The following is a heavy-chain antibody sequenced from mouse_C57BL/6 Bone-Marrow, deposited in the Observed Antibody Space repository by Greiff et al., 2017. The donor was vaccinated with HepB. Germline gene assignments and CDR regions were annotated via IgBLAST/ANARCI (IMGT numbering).Heavy chain of an antibody. CDR3: ATSIYYDYDGFAY. CDR1: GYSITSGYD. J-gene: IGHJ3*01. CDR2: ISYSGST. Sequence: EVMLVESGPGMVKPSQSLSLTCTVTGYSITSGYDWHWIRHFPGNKLEWMGYISYSGSTNYNPSLKSRISITHDTSKNHFFLKLNSVTTEDTATYYCATSIYYDYDGFAYWGQGTLVTVSA. V-gene: IGHV3-1*01. D-gene: IGHD2-4*01.